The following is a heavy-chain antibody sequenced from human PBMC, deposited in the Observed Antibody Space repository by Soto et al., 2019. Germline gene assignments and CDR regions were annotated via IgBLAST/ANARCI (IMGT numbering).Heavy chain of an antibody. Sequence: QLQLVESGGGGVQPGRSLRLSCAASGFTFSSYGMHWVRQAPGKGREWVAVIWYDGSNKYYADSVKGRFTISRDNSKNTLYLQMNSLRAEDTAVYYCAREYYDILTGYTNYFDYWGQGTLVTVSS. D-gene: IGHD3-9*01. CDR1: GFTFSSYG. CDR2: IWYDGSNK. CDR3: AREYYDILTGYTNYFDY. J-gene: IGHJ4*02. V-gene: IGHV3-33*01.